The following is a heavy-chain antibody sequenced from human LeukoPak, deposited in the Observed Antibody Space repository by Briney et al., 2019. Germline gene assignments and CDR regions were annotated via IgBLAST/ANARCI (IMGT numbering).Heavy chain of an antibody. Sequence: ASVKVSCKASGYTFTGYYMHWVRQAPGQGLEWMGWINPNSGGTNYAQKFQGRVTMTRDTSISTAYMELSRLRSDDTAVYYCARCVSGSNWFDPWGQGTLVTVSS. J-gene: IGHJ5*02. CDR2: INPNSGGT. CDR1: GYTFTGYY. V-gene: IGHV1-2*02. CDR3: ARCVSGSNWFDP. D-gene: IGHD5/OR15-5a*01.